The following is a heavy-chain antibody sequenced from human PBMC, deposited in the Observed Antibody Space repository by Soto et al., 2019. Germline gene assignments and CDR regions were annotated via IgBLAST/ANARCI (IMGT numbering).Heavy chain of an antibody. J-gene: IGHJ4*02. CDR1: GYTFTSYG. V-gene: IGHV1-18*04. D-gene: IGHD6-13*01. Sequence: QVQLVQSGAEVKKPGASVQVSCKASGYTFTSYGISWVRQAPGQGLEWMGWSSAYNGNTNYAQKLQGRVTMTTDTSTSTAYMEMRSLRSDDTAVYYCARDTPAAGHQPFDYWGQGTLVTVSS. CDR3: ARDTPAAGHQPFDY. CDR2: SSAYNGNT.